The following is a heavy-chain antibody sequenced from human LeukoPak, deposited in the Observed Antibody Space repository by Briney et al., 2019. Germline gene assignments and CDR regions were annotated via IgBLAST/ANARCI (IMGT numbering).Heavy chain of an antibody. CDR3: AKELRRSPTYYFDY. CDR2: ISGSGADT. Sequence: GGSLRLSCAASGFTFSSYEMNWVRQAPGKGLEWVSAISGSGADTYYADSVKGRFTISRDNSKNTLYLQMNSLRAEDTAIYFCAKELRRSPTYYFDYWGQGTLVTVSS. CDR1: GFTFSSYE. D-gene: IGHD2-15*01. J-gene: IGHJ4*02. V-gene: IGHV3-23*01.